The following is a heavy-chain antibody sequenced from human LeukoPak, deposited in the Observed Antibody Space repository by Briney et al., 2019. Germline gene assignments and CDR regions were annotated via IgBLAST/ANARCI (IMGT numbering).Heavy chain of an antibody. CDR3: AKDGARVGATTYYYMDV. CDR1: GFTFSNYG. CDR2: IRYDGGNK. V-gene: IGHV3-30*02. D-gene: IGHD1-26*01. Sequence: GGSLRLSCAASGFTFSNYGMHLVRQAPGKGLEWGAFIRYDGGNKYYADSVKGRFTIFRDNFKNVIYLQMNSLRAEDTAVYYCAKDGARVGATTYYYMDVWGKGTTVTVSS. J-gene: IGHJ6*03.